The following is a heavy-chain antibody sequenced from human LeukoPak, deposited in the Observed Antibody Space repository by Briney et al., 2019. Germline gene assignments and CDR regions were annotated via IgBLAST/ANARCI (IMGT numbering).Heavy chain of an antibody. CDR3: ARDGVWDGYADAFDI. V-gene: IGHV4-61*01. D-gene: IGHD5-24*01. J-gene: IGHJ3*02. CDR1: GGSISSSSYY. Sequence: SETLSLTCTVSGGSISSSSYYWSWIRQPPGKGLEWIGYIYYSGSTNYNPSLKSRVTISVDTSKNQFSLKLSSVTAADTAVYYCARDGVWDGYADAFDIWGQGTMVTVSS. CDR2: IYYSGST.